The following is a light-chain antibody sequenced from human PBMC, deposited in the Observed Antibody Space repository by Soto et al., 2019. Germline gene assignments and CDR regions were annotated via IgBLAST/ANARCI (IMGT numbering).Light chain of an antibody. CDR1: QSLLHSNGYNY. CDR2: LGS. Sequence: DIVMTQSPLSLPVTPVEPASISFMSSQSLLHSNGYNYLDWYLQKQGQSQQLLIYLGSSRASGVPERFSGSGSGKDFTLKISRVEAEDVGVYYCMQALQTPITFGQGTRLEIK. J-gene: IGKJ5*01. CDR3: MQALQTPIT. V-gene: IGKV2-28*01.